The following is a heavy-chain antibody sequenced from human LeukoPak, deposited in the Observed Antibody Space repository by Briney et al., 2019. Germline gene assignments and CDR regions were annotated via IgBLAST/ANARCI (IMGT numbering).Heavy chain of an antibody. CDR1: GGSISSRNW. V-gene: IGHV4-4*02. Sequence: SQTPSLTCAVSGGSISSRNWWSWARQPPGKGLEWIGEIYHSGSTNYSPSLKTRATISVDKSKNQFSLKLSSVTAADTAVYYCARDLGRDYGDYAFDPWGQGTLVTVSS. CDR2: IYHSGST. D-gene: IGHD4-17*01. CDR3: ARDLGRDYGDYAFDP. J-gene: IGHJ5*02.